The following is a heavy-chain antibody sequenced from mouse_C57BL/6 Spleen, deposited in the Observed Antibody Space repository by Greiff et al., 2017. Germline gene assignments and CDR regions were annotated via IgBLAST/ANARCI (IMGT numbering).Heavy chain of an antibody. J-gene: IGHJ2*01. V-gene: IGHV1-55*01. D-gene: IGHD1-1*01. CDR2: IYPGSGST. Sequence: QVQLQQPGPELVKPGASVKMSCKASGYTFTSYWITWVMQRPGQGLEWIGDIYPGSGSTIYNEKFKSKATLTVDTSSSTAYMPLGSLTSEDSAVCYCARGEDYYGLDYWGQGTTLTVSS. CDR3: ARGEDYYGLDY. CDR1: GYTFTSYW.